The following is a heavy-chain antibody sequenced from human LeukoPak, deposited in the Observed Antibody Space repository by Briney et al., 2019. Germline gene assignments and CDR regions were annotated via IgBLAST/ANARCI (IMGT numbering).Heavy chain of an antibody. V-gene: IGHV3-7*01. CDR1: GFTFSSYW. Sequence: AGGSLRLSCAASGFTFSSYWMSWVRQAPGKGLEWVANIKQDGSEKYYVDSVKGRFTISRDNAKNSLYLQMNSLRAEDTAVYYCARRATGVVPAASGSGDDAFDIWGQGTMVTVSS. D-gene: IGHD2-2*01. CDR3: ARRATGVVPAASGSGDDAFDI. CDR2: IKQDGSEK. J-gene: IGHJ3*02.